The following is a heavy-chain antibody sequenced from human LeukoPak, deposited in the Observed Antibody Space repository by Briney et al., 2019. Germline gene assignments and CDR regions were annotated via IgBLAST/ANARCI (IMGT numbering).Heavy chain of an antibody. CDR2: IYHSGST. CDR1: GGSISSGGYS. D-gene: IGHD2-2*01. CDR3: ARAKRGCSSTSCPSWFLPYFDY. J-gene: IGHJ4*02. Sequence: TSQTLSLTCAVSGGSISSGGYSWSWIRQPPGKGLEWIGYIYHSGSTYYNPSLKSRVTISVDRSKNQFSLKLSSVTAADTAVYYCARAKRGCSSTSCPSWFLPYFDYWGQGTLVTVSS. V-gene: IGHV4-30-2*01.